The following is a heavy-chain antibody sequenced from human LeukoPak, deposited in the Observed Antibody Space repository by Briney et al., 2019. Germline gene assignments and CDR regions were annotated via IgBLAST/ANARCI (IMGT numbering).Heavy chain of an antibody. CDR2: FDPEDGET. V-gene: IGHV1-24*01. CDR3: ATAVLWFGASRAYYYYGMDV. Sequence: GASVKVSCKVSGYTLTELSMHWVRQAPGKGLEWMGGFDPEDGETIYAQKFQGRVTMTEDTSTDTAYMELSSLRSEDTAVYYCATAVLWFGASRAYYYYGMDVWGQGTTVTVSS. J-gene: IGHJ6*02. CDR1: GYTLTELS. D-gene: IGHD3-10*01.